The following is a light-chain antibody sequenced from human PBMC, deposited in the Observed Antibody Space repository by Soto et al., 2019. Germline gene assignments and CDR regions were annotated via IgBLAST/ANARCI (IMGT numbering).Light chain of an antibody. V-gene: IGKV1-5*01. Sequence: DTQMTQSPSTLSASVGDRVTITCRASQSISSWLAWYQQKPGKAPKLLIYDASSLESGVPSRFSGSGSGTEFTLTISSLQPDDFAPYYCQQYNSYWWTFGQGTKV. CDR2: DAS. CDR1: QSISSW. CDR3: QQYNSYWWT. J-gene: IGKJ1*01.